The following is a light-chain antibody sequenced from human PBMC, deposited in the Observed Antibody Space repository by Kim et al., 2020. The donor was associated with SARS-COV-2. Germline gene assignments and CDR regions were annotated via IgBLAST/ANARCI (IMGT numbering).Light chain of an antibody. CDR2: AAS. Sequence: LSPGDRATRSCRASQSVGNNYVAWYQQIPGQAPRLLMYAASTRATGVPDRFSGSVSGTDFTLTILRLEPEDFAVYYCHQYGNLPYTFGQGTKLEI. CDR1: QSVGNNY. J-gene: IGKJ2*01. V-gene: IGKV3-20*01. CDR3: HQYGNLPYT.